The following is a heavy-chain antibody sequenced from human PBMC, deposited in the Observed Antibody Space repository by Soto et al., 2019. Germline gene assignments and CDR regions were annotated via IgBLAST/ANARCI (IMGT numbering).Heavy chain of an antibody. CDR1: GGSISSGGYY. J-gene: IGHJ6*03. CDR2: IYYSGST. CDR3: ARVNAGTFYYYYYYMDV. D-gene: IGHD1-1*01. Sequence: PSETLSLTCTVSGGSISSGGYYWSWIRQHPGKGLEWIGYIYYSGSTYYNPSLKSRVTISVDTSKNQFSLKLSSVTAADTAVYYCARVNAGTFYYYYYYMDVWGKGTTVTVSS. V-gene: IGHV4-31*03.